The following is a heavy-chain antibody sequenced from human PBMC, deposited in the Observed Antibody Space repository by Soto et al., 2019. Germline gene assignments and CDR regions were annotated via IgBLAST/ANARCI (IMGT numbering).Heavy chain of an antibody. CDR3: ASPGYSSGWYDY. Sequence: VQLVESGGGLVQPGGSLRLSCAASGFTFSDYYMDWVRQPPGKGLEWVGRIRNKGSRYTTEYAASVKGRFSISRDDSKSSLYLQMNSLKTEDTAVYYCASPGYSSGWYDYWGQGTLVTVSS. J-gene: IGHJ4*02. CDR1: GFTFSDYY. D-gene: IGHD6-19*01. CDR2: IRNKGSRYTT. V-gene: IGHV3-72*01.